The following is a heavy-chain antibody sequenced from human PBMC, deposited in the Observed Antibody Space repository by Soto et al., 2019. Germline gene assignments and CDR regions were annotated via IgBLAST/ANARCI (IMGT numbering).Heavy chain of an antibody. CDR3: ATRQAAAGTVPYYGMDV. V-gene: IGHV1-2*04. J-gene: IGHJ6*02. CDR2: ISPNSGGT. Sequence: ASVKVSCKASGYTFTSYYMHWVRQAPGQGLEWMGWISPNSGGTNYAQKFQGWVTMTRDTSISTAYMELSRLRSDDTAVYYCATRQAAAGTVPYYGMDVWGQGTTVTVSS. D-gene: IGHD6-13*01. CDR1: GYTFTSYY.